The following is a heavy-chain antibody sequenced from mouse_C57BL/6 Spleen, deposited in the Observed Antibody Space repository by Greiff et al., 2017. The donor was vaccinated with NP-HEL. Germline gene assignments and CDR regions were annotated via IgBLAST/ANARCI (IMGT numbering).Heavy chain of an antibody. V-gene: IGHV1-50*01. CDR2: IDPSDSYT. D-gene: IGHD3-2*02. CDR1: GYTFTSYW. J-gene: IGHJ3*01. CDR3: ARKQLRLPFAY. Sequence: QVHVKQPGAELVMPGASVKLSCKASGYTFTSYWMQWVKQRPGQGLEWIGEIDPSDSYTNYNQKFKGKATLTVDTSSSTAYMQLSSLTSEDSAVYYCARKQLRLPFAYWGQGTLVTVSA.